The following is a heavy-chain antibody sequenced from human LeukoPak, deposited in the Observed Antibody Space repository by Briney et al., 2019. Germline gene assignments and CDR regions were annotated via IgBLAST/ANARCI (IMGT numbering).Heavy chain of an antibody. CDR2: ISAYNGNT. CDR3: ARDANGGFYYDFWSGYSLGGDY. CDR1: GYTFTGYY. D-gene: IGHD3-3*01. J-gene: IGHJ4*02. Sequence: ASVKVSCKASGYTFTGYYMHWVRQAPGQGLEWMGWISAYNGNTNYAQKLQGRVTMTTDTSTSTAYMELRSLRSDDTAVYYCARDANGGFYYDFWSGYSLGGDYWGQGTLVTVSS. V-gene: IGHV1-18*04.